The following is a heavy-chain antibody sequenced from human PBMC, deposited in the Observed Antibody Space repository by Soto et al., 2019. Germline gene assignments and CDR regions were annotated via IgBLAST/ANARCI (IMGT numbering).Heavy chain of an antibody. CDR3: ARDHEVMNYFDL. D-gene: IGHD2-21*01. CDR1: GFTFSSYG. J-gene: IGHJ2*01. V-gene: IGHV3-33*01. CDR2: IWYDGSNK. Sequence: QVQLVESGGGVVQPGRSLRLSCAASGFTFSSYGMHWVRQAPGKGLEWVAVIWYDGSNKYYADSVKGRFTISRDNSKNTLYLQMNSLRAEDTAVYYCARDHEVMNYFDLWGRGTLVTVSS.